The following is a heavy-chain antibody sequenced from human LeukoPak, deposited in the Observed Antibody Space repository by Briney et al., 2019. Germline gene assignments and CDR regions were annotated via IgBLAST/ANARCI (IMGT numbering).Heavy chain of an antibody. D-gene: IGHD3-22*01. CDR1: GGTFISYA. Sequence: ASVKVSFTASGGTFISYAISWVRQAPGQGLEWMGRIIPILGIANYAQKFQGRVTITADKSTSTAYMELSSLRSEDTAVYYCARDRAGEYYDSSGYPFDYWGQGTLVTVSS. CDR3: ARDRAGEYYDSSGYPFDY. CDR2: IIPILGIA. V-gene: IGHV1-69*04. J-gene: IGHJ4*02.